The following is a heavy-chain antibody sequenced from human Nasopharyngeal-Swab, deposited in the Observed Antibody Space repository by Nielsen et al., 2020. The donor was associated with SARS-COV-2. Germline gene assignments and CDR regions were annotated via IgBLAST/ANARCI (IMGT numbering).Heavy chain of an antibody. CDR1: GFTFSSYS. V-gene: IGHV3-21*01. J-gene: IGHJ6*02. Sequence: GESLKISCAASGFTFSSYSMNWVRQAPGKGLEWVSSISSSSSYIYYADSVKGRFTISRDNAKNSLYLQMNSLRAEDTAVYYCARGKFASGGYYRIYYGMDVWGQGTTVTVSS. CDR2: ISSSSSYI. CDR3: ARGKFASGGYYRIYYGMDV. D-gene: IGHD3-3*01.